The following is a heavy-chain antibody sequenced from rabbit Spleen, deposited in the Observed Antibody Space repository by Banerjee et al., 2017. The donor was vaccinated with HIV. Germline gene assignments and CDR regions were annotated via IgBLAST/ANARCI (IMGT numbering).Heavy chain of an antibody. Sequence: QEQLVESGGGLVKPEGSLKVSCTASGFSFSNKAVMCWVRQAPGKGLEWIACINAVTGKAVYASWAKGRFTFSKTSSTTVTLQMTSLTAADTATYFCARDLVGVIGWNFYLWGQGTLVTVS. CDR3: ARDLVGVIGWNFYL. V-gene: IGHV1S45*01. CDR2: INAVTGKA. D-gene: IGHD1-1*01. CDR1: GFSFSNKAV. J-gene: IGHJ4*01.